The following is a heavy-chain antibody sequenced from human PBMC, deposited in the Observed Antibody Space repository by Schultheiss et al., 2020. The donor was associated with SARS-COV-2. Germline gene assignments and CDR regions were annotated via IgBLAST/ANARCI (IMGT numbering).Heavy chain of an antibody. V-gene: IGHV4-61*08. CDR2: IYYSGST. J-gene: IGHJ4*02. CDR3: ARTTPGGLRYFDWSNDY. Sequence: SETLSLTCTVSGGSISSGGYYWSWIRQPPGKGLEWIGYIYYSGSTYYNPSLKSRVTMSVDTSKNQFSLKLSSVTAVDTAVYYCARTTPGGLRYFDWSNDYWGQGTLVTVSS. CDR1: GGSISSGGYY. D-gene: IGHD3-9*01.